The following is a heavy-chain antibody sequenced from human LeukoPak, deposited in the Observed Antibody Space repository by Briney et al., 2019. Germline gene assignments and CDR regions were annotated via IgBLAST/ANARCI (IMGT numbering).Heavy chain of an antibody. CDR1: GGTFSSYA. CDR2: INAGNGNT. CDR3: ARSGGGGIDY. V-gene: IGHV1-3*01. J-gene: IGHJ4*02. Sequence: ASVKVSCKASGGTFSSYAISWVRQAPGQRLEWMGWINAGNGNTKYSQKFQGRVIITRDTSASTAYMELSSLRSEDTAVYYCARSGGGGIDYWGQGTLVTVSS. D-gene: IGHD3-16*01.